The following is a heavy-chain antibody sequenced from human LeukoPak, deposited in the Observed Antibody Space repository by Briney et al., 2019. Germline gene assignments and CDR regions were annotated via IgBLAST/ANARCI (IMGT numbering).Heavy chain of an antibody. CDR2: MKGSEE. CDR3: TRWARYCSQGSCYSWFDP. Sequence: GGSLRLSCAASGFTFSSYWMSWVRQAPGKGLECVAKMKGSEEYYVDSVQGRFTISRDNAKTSVYLQMSSLRVDDTAVYYCTRWARYCSQGSCYSWFDPWGEGTRVTVSS. D-gene: IGHD2-15*01. J-gene: IGHJ5*02. CDR1: GFTFSSYW. V-gene: IGHV3-7*01.